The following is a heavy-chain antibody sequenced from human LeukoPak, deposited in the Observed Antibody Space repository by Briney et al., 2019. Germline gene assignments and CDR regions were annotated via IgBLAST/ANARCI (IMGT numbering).Heavy chain of an antibody. CDR2: ISDSGGST. D-gene: IGHD6-6*01. J-gene: IGHJ4*02. Sequence: GGPLRLSCAASGFTFSSYAMSWVRQAPGKGLEWVSAISDSGGSTYYADSVKGRFTISRDNSKNTLYLQMNSLRAEDTAVYYCAKGGSSSSSGYWGQGTLVTVSS. CDR3: AKGGSSSSSGY. V-gene: IGHV3-23*01. CDR1: GFTFSSYA.